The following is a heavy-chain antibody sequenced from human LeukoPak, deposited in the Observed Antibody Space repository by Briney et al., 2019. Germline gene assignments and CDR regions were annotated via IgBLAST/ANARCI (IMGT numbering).Heavy chain of an antibody. CDR2: INPNSGGT. CDR1: GYTFTGYY. J-gene: IGHJ4*02. V-gene: IGHV1-2*02. D-gene: IGHD3-16*01. Sequence: ASVKVSCKASGYTFTGYYMHWVRQAPGQGLEWMGWINPNSGGTTYAQKFQGRVTMTRDTSTSTVYMELSSLRSEDTAVYYCARDLFTFVRSTAAGYWGQGTLVTVSS. CDR3: ARDLFTFVRSTAAGY.